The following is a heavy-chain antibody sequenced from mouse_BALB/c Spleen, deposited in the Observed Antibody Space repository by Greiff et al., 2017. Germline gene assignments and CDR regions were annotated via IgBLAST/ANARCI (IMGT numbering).Heavy chain of an antibody. CDR1: GYAFSSSW. Sequence: VQLQESGPELVKPGASVKISCKASGYAFSSSWMNWVKQRPGQGLEWIGRLYPGDGDTNYNGKFKGKATLTADKSSSTAYMQLSSLTSVDSAVYFCARGTTAWFAYWGQGTLVTVSA. D-gene: IGHD1-1*01. CDR2: LYPGDGDT. V-gene: IGHV1-82*01. J-gene: IGHJ3*01. CDR3: ARGTTAWFAY.